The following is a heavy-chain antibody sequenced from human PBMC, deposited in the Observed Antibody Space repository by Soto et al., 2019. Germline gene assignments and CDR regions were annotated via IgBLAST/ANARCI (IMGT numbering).Heavy chain of an antibody. CDR1: GYTFTSYA. CDR3: ARVVGGIPVAGSWNWFDP. CDR2: ISTYNGNT. J-gene: IGHJ5*02. D-gene: IGHD6-19*01. V-gene: IGHV1-18*04. Sequence: QVQLVQSGTEVKKPGASVKVSCKASGYTFTSYALSWVRHAPGQGLEWMGWISTYNGNTNYAQNLQSRVTMTTDISTNTAYMELRSLRSDDTAVYYCARVVGGIPVAGSWNWFDPWGQGTLVTVSS.